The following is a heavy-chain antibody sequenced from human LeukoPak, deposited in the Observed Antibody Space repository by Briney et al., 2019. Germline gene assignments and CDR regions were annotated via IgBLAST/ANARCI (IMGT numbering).Heavy chain of an antibody. V-gene: IGHV3-23*01. Sequence: PGGSLRLSCAASGFTFSSYAMSWVRQAPGKGLEWVSAISGSGGSTYYADSVKGRFTISRDNSKNTLYLQMNSLRAEDTAVYYCARVVARPYGVDYWGQGTLVTVSS. CDR1: GFTFSSYA. CDR3: ARVVARPYGVDY. D-gene: IGHD5-12*01. CDR2: ISGSGGST. J-gene: IGHJ4*02.